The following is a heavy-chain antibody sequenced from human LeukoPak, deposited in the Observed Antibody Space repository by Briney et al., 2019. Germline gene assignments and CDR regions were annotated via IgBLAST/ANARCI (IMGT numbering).Heavy chain of an antibody. V-gene: IGHV4-39*02. CDR1: GGSISSSTYY. J-gene: IGHJ4*02. Sequence: SETLSLTCTVSGGSISSSTYYWGWIRQPPGKGLEWIGNIFYSGSTYYHPSLKSRVTISVDTSKNQFSLKLSSVTAADTAVYYCAREGSRTPFDFWGQGTLVTVSS. D-gene: IGHD1/OR15-1a*01. CDR3: AREGSRTPFDF. CDR2: IFYSGST.